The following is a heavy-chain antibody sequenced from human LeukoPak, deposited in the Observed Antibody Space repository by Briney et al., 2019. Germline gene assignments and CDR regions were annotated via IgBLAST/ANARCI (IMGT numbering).Heavy chain of an antibody. CDR2: IYNSDSGST. J-gene: IGHJ4*02. CDR1: EGSISGHY. V-gene: IGHV4-59*11. D-gene: IGHD3-10*01. CDR3: ARGGHYGLDY. Sequence: SETLSLTFIVSEGSISGHYWSWIRQHPRMGLDWIGYIYNSDSGSTNYNLSLESRVTISVDTSKNQFSLKLSSVTAADTAVYYCARGGHYGLDYWGQGTLVTVSS.